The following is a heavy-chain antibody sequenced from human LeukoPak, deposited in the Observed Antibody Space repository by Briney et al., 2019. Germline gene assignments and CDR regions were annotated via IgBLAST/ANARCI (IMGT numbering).Heavy chain of an antibody. D-gene: IGHD5-18*01. CDR1: GYTFTSYD. CDR3: AREVDTAMVTIDY. Sequence: ASVKVSCKASGYTFTSYDINWVRQATGQGLEWMGWMNPNSGNTGYAQKFQGRVTMTRNTSISTAYMELSSLRSEDTAVYYCAREVDTAMVTIDYWGQGTLVTVSS. J-gene: IGHJ4*02. V-gene: IGHV1-8*01. CDR2: MNPNSGNT.